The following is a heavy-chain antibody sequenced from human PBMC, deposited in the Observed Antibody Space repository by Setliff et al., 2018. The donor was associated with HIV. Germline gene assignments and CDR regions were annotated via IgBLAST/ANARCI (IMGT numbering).Heavy chain of an antibody. CDR2: THHSGST. V-gene: IGHV4-38-2*01. CDR1: ASSISSDYC. CDR3: ARVVVRGVTFIAEYFQH. J-gene: IGHJ1*01. D-gene: IGHD3-10*01. Sequence: SETLSLTCAVSASSISSDYCWGWIRQPPGKGLEWIGSTHHSGSTYYNPSLNSRVTISVDTSKNHFSLKLRSVTAADTAVYYCARVVVRGVTFIAEYFQHWGQGTLVTVSS.